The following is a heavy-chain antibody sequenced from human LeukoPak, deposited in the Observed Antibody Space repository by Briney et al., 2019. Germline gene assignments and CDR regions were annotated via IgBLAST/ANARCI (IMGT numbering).Heavy chain of an antibody. CDR2: IYYSGST. CDR3: ARGRSLYGEPYYYYGMDV. D-gene: IGHD4-17*01. Sequence: SETLSLTCIVSGGSISSYYWSWIRQPPGKGLEWIGYIYYSGSTNYNPSLKSRVTISVDTSKNQFSLKLSSVTAADTAVYYCARGRSLYGEPYYYYGMDVWGQGTTVTVSS. V-gene: IGHV4-59*08. CDR1: GGSISSYY. J-gene: IGHJ6*02.